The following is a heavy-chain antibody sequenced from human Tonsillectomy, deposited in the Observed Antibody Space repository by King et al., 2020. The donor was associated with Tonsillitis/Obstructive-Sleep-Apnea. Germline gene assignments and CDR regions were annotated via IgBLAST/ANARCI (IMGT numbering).Heavy chain of an antibody. Sequence: VQLVESGGGLVKPGGSLRLSCAASGFTFSDYYMSWIRQAPGKGLEWVSYISSSSSYKNYADSVKGRFTIARDNAKKTLYLQMNSLRAEDTAVYYCARGRGYSYGDWFDPWGQGTLVTVSS. CDR1: GFTFSDYY. J-gene: IGHJ5*02. D-gene: IGHD5-18*01. CDR2: ISSSSSYK. V-gene: IGHV3-11*05. CDR3: ARGRGYSYGDWFDP.